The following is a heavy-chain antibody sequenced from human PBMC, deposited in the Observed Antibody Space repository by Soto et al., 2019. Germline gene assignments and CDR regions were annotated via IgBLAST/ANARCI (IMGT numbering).Heavy chain of an antibody. J-gene: IGHJ4*02. CDR2: IYYPGSP. Sequence: QLHLQASGQGLVKPSETLSLTCTVSGGSINNHSWFWIRLPPGQGLEWICFIYYPGSPHYNPSLKSLVTMSVDTSTTQCSLHLTSLTAAYTAIDYWARANCYSEYWGQGTLVTVSS. CDR1: GGSINNHS. CDR3: ARANCYSEY. D-gene: IGHD7-27*01. V-gene: IGHV4-59*11.